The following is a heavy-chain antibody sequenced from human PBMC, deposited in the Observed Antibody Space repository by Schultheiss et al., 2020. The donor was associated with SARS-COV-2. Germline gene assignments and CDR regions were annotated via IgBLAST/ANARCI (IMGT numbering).Heavy chain of an antibody. CDR2: ISYDGSNK. V-gene: IGHV3-30*03. Sequence: GGSLRLSCAASGFTFSSYGMHWVRQAPGKGLEWVAVISYDGSNKYYADSVKGRFTISRDNSKNTLYLQMNSLRAEDTAVYYCARDYTRAIMGTFDIWGQGTTVTVSS. J-gene: IGHJ3*02. CDR1: GFTFSSYG. D-gene: IGHD3-16*01. CDR3: ARDYTRAIMGTFDI.